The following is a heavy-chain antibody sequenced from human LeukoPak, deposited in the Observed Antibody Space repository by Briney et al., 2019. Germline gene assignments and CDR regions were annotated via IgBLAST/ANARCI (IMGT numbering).Heavy chain of an antibody. J-gene: IGHJ4*02. CDR2: ISVYNGDT. Sequence: GASVKVSCKASGYTFVSYGITWVRQAPGQGLEWMGWISVYNGDTKYAQNLQGRVTLTTDTSTSTAYMELRGLRSDDTAVYYCVRGGGFNSGFEYWGQGTLVIVSS. CDR3: VRGGGFNSGFEY. CDR1: GYTFVSYG. V-gene: IGHV1-18*04. D-gene: IGHD3-10*01.